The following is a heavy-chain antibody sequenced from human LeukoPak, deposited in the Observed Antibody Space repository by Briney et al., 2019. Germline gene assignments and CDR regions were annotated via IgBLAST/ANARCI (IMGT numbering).Heavy chain of an antibody. D-gene: IGHD3-10*01. CDR3: AGSSGFIPYH. Sequence: GGSLRLSCAASGFTFSSYSMSWVRQAPGKGLEWVANINEDGSEKNYVDSVKGRFIISRDNAKNSLSLQMNSLRVEDSAVYFCAGSSGFIPYHWGQGTLVTVSS. J-gene: IGHJ1*01. V-gene: IGHV3-7*01. CDR1: GFTFSSYS. CDR2: INEDGSEK.